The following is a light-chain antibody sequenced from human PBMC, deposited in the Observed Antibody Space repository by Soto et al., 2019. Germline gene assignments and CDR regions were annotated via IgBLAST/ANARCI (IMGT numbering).Light chain of an antibody. Sequence: EIVLTQSPPTLSLSPGVRATLSCRASQSVSSNLAWYQQKPGQAPRLLIYDASNRATGIPARFSGSGSGTDFTLTISSLEPEDFAVYYCQRGDTFGQGTRLEIK. CDR1: QSVSSN. V-gene: IGKV3-11*01. CDR2: DAS. J-gene: IGKJ5*01. CDR3: QRGDT.